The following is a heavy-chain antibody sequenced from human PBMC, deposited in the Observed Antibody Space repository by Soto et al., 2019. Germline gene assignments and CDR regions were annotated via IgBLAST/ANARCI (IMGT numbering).Heavy chain of an antibody. J-gene: IGHJ6*03. CDR1: GYTFTSYD. V-gene: IGHV1-8*01. Sequence: ASVKVSCKASGYTFTSYDINWVRQATGQGLEWMGWMNPNSGNTGYAQKFQGRVTMTRNTSISTAYMELSSLRSEDTAVYYCARGFRSDFWSGYYSAYYYYMDVWGKGTTVTVSS. CDR3: ARGFRSDFWSGYYSAYYYYMDV. CDR2: MNPNSGNT. D-gene: IGHD3-3*01.